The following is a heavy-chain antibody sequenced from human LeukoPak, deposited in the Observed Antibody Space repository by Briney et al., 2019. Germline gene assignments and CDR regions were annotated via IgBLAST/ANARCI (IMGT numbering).Heavy chain of an antibody. CDR2: ISGSGGST. Sequence: GVFRRCSWEAAGLSFGSESMTGVRQAPGKGLEWVSAISGSGGSTYYADSVKGRFTISRDNSKNTLYLQMNSLRAEDTAVYYCAKDGPGNDFWSGYHGSFDYWGQGTLVTVSS. CDR3: AKDGPGNDFWSGYHGSFDY. J-gene: IGHJ4*02. V-gene: IGHV3-23*01. CDR1: GLSFGSES. D-gene: IGHD3-3*01.